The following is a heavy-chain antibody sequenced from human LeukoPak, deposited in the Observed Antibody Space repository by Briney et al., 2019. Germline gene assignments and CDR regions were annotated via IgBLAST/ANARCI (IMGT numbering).Heavy chain of an antibody. V-gene: IGHV4-30-2*01. CDR1: GGXISSGSYS. Sequence: SETLSLTCAVSGGXISSGSYSWSWIRQPPGKGLEWIGYIYHSGSTYYNPSLKSRVTISVDRSKNQFSLKLSSVTAADTAVYYCARIHYGDYFDYWGQGTLVTVSS. D-gene: IGHD4-17*01. J-gene: IGHJ4*02. CDR3: ARIHYGDYFDY. CDR2: IYHSGST.